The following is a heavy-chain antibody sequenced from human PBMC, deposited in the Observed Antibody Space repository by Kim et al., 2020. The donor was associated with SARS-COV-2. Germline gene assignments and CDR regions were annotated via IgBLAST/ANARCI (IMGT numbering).Heavy chain of an antibody. CDR3: AKDLAIAAAGMGY. V-gene: IGHV3-33*06. Sequence: YAGSVKGRFTISRDNSKNTLYLQMNSLRAEDTAVYYCAKDLAIAAAGMGYWGQGTLVTVSS. D-gene: IGHD6-13*01. J-gene: IGHJ4*02.